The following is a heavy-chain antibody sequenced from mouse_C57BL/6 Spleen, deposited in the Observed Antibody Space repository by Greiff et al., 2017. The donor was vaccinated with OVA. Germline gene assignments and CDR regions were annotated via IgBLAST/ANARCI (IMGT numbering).Heavy chain of an antibody. CDR3: ARSLYDGCLYYFDY. V-gene: IGHV1-64*01. CDR1: GYTFTSYW. Sequence: QVQLQQPGAELVKPGASVKLSCKASGYTFTSYWMHWVKQRPGQGLEWIGMIHPNSGSTNYNEKFKSKATLTVDKASSTAYMQLSSLTSEDSAVYYCARSLYDGCLYYFDYWGQGTTLTVSS. D-gene: IGHD2-3*01. J-gene: IGHJ2*01. CDR2: IHPNSGST.